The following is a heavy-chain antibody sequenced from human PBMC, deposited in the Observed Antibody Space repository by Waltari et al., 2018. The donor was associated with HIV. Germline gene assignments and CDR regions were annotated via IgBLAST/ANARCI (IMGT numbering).Heavy chain of an antibody. V-gene: IGHV3-21*06. CDR2: ISSTGSYI. Sequence: GGSLRLSCAASGSNFRINNLNWVRQDPGTGLEWGTSISSTGSYIYYADSVKGQFTTSRDNTNNVLYLEMNRLRVQDTDVYYCTPVGGSRGSYADFYYYGMDVWGQGTTVTVSS. J-gene: IGHJ6*02. D-gene: IGHD3-16*01. CDR1: GSNFRINN. CDR3: TPVGGSRGSYADFYYYGMDV.